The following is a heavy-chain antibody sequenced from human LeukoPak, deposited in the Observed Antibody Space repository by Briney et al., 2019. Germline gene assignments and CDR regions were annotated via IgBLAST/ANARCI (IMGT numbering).Heavy chain of an antibody. CDR2: IHYSGST. CDR1: GGSISSHY. Sequence: PSETLSLTCTVSGGSISSHYWSWIRQPPGKGLEWIGYIHYSGSTDYNPSLKSRATISVDTSKNQFSLKLSSVTAADTAVYYCARGGWYEDYWGQGTLVTVSS. J-gene: IGHJ4*02. D-gene: IGHD6-19*01. V-gene: IGHV4-59*11. CDR3: ARGGWYEDY.